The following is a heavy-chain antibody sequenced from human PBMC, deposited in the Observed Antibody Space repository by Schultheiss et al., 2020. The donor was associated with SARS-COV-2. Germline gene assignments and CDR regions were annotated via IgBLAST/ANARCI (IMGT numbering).Heavy chain of an antibody. Sequence: GESLKISCAASGFTFSSYAMSWVRQAPGKGLEWVSSISSSSSYIYYADSVKGRFTISRDNAKNSLYLQMNSLRAEDTAVYYCARGDSSGYDYDYWGQGTLVTVSS. CDR1: GFTFSSYA. CDR3: ARGDSSGYDYDY. CDR2: ISSSSSYI. J-gene: IGHJ4*02. D-gene: IGHD3-22*01. V-gene: IGHV3-21*04.